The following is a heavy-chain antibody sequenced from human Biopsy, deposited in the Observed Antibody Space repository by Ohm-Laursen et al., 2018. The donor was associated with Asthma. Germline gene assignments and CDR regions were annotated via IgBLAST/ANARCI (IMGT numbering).Heavy chain of an antibody. CDR2: IYYTGSD. V-gene: IGHV4-61*01. CDR1: GGSVSTGSYY. Sequence: SDTLSLTCTVSGGSVSTGSYYWSWIRQPPGKGLEWLGYIYYTGSDNYNPSLKSRVTISVDTSKNQFSLRLNSVTAADTAVYYCARGPPVDREDWGQGTLVTVSS. J-gene: IGHJ4*02. CDR3: ARGPPVDRED. D-gene: IGHD5-24*01.